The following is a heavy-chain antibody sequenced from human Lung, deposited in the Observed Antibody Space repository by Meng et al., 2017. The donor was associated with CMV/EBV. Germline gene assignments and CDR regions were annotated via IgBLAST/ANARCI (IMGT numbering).Heavy chain of an antibody. Sequence: SXVASGFTLVRYHMHWVRQAPGKGLEWVAFIWYDGGNKFYADSVKGRFTISRDNSKNTLYLQMNNVGADDAAIYFCARPRYDTSHYPVYYYYGMDVGXIGTXVTVSS. J-gene: IGHJ6*04. V-gene: IGHV3-33*01. D-gene: IGHD3-22*01. CDR3: ARPRYDTSHYPVYYYYGMDV. CDR2: IWYDGGNK. CDR1: GFTLVRYH.